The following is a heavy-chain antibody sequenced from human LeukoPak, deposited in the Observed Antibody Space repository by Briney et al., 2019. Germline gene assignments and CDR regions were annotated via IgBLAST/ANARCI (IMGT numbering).Heavy chain of an antibody. V-gene: IGHV4-39*01. Sequence: PSETLSLTCTVSGGSISSSSYYWGWIRQPPGKGLEWIGSIYYSGSTYYNPSLKSRVTISVDTSKNQFSLKLSSVTAADTAVYYCASGRAAAGPNWFDPWGQGTLVTVS. CDR1: GGSISSSSYY. J-gene: IGHJ5*02. D-gene: IGHD6-13*01. CDR3: ASGRAAAGPNWFDP. CDR2: IYYSGST.